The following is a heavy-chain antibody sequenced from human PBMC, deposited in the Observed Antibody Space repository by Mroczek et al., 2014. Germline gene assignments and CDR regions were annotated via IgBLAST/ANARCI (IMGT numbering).Heavy chain of an antibody. Sequence: QVQLQQWGAGLLKPSETLSLTCAVYGGSFSGYYWSWIRQPPGKGLEWIGEINHSGSTNYNPSLKSRVTISVDTSKNQFSLKLSSVTAADTAVYYCARGGWQQPPKSGDDYWGQGTLVTVSS. CDR3: ARGGWQQPPKSGDDY. V-gene: IGHV4-34*01. D-gene: IGHD6-13*01. CDR1: GGSFSGYY. J-gene: IGHJ4*02. CDR2: INHSGST.